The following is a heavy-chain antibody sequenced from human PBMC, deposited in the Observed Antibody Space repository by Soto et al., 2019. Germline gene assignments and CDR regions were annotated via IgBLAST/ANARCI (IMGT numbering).Heavy chain of an antibody. CDR1: GFTFSSYA. Sequence: GGSLRLSCAASGFTFSSYAMHWVRQAPGKGLEWVAVISYDGSNKYYADSVKGRFTISRDNSKNTLYLQMNSLRAEDTAVYYCARDRVRVEMATFGNYFDYWGQGTLVTVSS. D-gene: IGHD5-12*01. CDR2: ISYDGSNK. J-gene: IGHJ4*02. CDR3: ARDRVRVEMATFGNYFDY. V-gene: IGHV3-30-3*01.